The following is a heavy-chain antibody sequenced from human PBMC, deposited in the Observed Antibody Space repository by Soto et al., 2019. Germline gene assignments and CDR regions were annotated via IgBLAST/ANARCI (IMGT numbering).Heavy chain of an antibody. CDR2: IHLSGRV. Sequence: QVQLQQWGSGLLKPSETLSLTCAIYGGSFSDYYWHWIRQSPGKGLEWIGEIHLSGRVNFTPSLKSRTSLSMDTSRNQFFLTLRSATAADTAVYFCARTPTRGASAWLDPWGRGHLVTFSS. J-gene: IGHJ5*02. D-gene: IGHD1-26*01. CDR1: GGSFSDYY. CDR3: ARTPTRGASAWLDP. V-gene: IGHV4-34*01.